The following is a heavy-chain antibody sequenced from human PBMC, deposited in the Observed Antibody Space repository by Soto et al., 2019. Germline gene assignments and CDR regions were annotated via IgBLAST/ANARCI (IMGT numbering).Heavy chain of an antibody. CDR2: IYCNCDT. CDR3: AQRVGYRGSFDY. CDR1: VFSLTSSLVG. D-gene: IGHD6-25*01. V-gene: IGHV2-5*01. J-gene: IGHJ4*02. Sequence: ESGPTLVNPTHTVTLTFTFSVFSLTSSLVGLVLIRHPPGKALEWLAFIYCNCDTRYRPSLQSRLTITKDNSKKQVVLTMTNMDPLETATYYCAQRVGYRGSFDYWGQGILVTVSS.